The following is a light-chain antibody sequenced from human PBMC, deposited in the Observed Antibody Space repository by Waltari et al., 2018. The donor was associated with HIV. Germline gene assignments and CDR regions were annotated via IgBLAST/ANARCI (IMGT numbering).Light chain of an antibody. CDR3: QVWHRDSEHYV. V-gene: IGLV3-21*02. Sequence: SYVLTQPPSVPVAPGQTARITCGGHDIGSQSVQWYQQKPGQAPVLVVYDDRDRPSGIPERFSGSNFGSTATLTISGVEAGDEADYYCQVWHRDSEHYVFGTGTKVTVL. CDR2: DDR. CDR1: DIGSQS. J-gene: IGLJ1*01.